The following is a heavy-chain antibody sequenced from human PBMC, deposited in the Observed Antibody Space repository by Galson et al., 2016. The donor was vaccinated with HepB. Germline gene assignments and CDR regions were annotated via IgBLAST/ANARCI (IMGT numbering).Heavy chain of an antibody. J-gene: IGHJ4*02. CDR1: GVTVGNNY. V-gene: IGHV3-66*01. CDR2: IYSGGNT. D-gene: IGHD4/OR15-4a*01. Sequence: SLRLSCAASGVTVGNNYTNWVRQAPGKGLEWVSLIYSGGNTQYADSVRGRFTISRDSSKNTLYLQMNSLRAEDTAVYYCARNPPGGGAWGQGTLVTVSS. CDR3: ARNPPGGGA.